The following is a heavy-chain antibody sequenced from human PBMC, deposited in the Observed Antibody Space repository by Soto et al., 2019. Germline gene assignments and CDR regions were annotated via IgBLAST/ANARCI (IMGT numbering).Heavy chain of an antibody. CDR3: ARTFYGGNSFDY. J-gene: IGHJ4*02. Sequence: QITLKESGPTLVKPTQTLTLTCTFSGFSLSTSGVGVGWIRQPPGKALELLAVIYWDDDKRYSPSLKSRLTITKDTSKNQVVLTMTNMDPVDTATYYCARTFYGGNSFDYCGQGTLVTVSS. D-gene: IGHD4-17*01. CDR1: GFSLSTSGVG. CDR2: IYWDDDK. V-gene: IGHV2-5*02.